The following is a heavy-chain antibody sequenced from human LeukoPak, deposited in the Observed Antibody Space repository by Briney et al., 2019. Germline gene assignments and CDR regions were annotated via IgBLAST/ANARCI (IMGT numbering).Heavy chain of an antibody. CDR1: GFTFSSYS. J-gene: IGHJ5*02. CDR3: ARELNGAFDP. D-gene: IGHD1-1*01. V-gene: IGHV3-48*01. Sequence: GGSLRLSCAASGFTFSSYSMNWVRQAPGKGLEWVSYISSSSSTIYHADSVKGRFTISRDNAKNSLYLQMNSLRASDTAVYYCARELNGAFDPWGQGTLVTVSS. CDR2: ISSSSSTI.